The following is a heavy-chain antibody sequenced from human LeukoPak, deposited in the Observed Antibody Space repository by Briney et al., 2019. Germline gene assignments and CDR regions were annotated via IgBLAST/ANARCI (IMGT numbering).Heavy chain of an antibody. V-gene: IGHV4-61*01. Sequence: SQTLSLTCTVSGGSINSGSQYWSWIRQPPGKGLEWIGYIYYSGSTNYNPSLKSRVTISVDTSKNQFSLKLSSATAADTAVYYCARHLYSGRSYGLGAFDIWGQGTMVTVSS. CDR2: IYYSGST. CDR1: GGSINSGSQY. J-gene: IGHJ3*02. D-gene: IGHD1-26*01. CDR3: ARHLYSGRSYGLGAFDI.